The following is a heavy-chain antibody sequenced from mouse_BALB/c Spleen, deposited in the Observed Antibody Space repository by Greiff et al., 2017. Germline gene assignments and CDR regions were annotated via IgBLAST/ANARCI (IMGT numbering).Heavy chain of an antibody. CDR1: GYTFTSYN. D-gene: IGHD1-1*01. Sequence: QVQLQQPGAELVKPGASVKMSCKASGYTFTSYNMHWVKQTPGQGLEWIGAIYPGNGDTSYNQKFKGKATLTADKSSSTAYMQLSSLTSEDSAVYYCAVITTVVAPYAMDYWGQGTSVTVSS. V-gene: IGHV1-12*01. CDR3: AVITTVVAPYAMDY. J-gene: IGHJ4*01. CDR2: IYPGNGDT.